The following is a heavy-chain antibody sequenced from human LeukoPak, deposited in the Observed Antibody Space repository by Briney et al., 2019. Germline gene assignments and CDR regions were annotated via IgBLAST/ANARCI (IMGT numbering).Heavy chain of an antibody. CDR2: INHSGST. J-gene: IGHJ4*02. Sequence: SETLSLTCTVSGGSISSYYWSWIRQPPGKGLEWIGEINHSGSTNYNPSLKSRVTISVDTSKNQFSLKLSSVTAADTAVYYCARGNSSTSAALDYWGQGTLVTVSS. CDR3: ARGNSSTSAALDY. V-gene: IGHV4-34*01. CDR1: GGSISSYY. D-gene: IGHD2-2*01.